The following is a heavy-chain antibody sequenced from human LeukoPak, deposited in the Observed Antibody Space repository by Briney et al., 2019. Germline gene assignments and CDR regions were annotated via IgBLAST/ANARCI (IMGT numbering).Heavy chain of an antibody. CDR3: ARGLLLAGYNYYAFNL. CDR2: IISISGTP. V-gene: IGHV1-69*13. CDR1: GGTFSTYA. D-gene: IGHD5-24*01. J-gene: IGHJ3*01. Sequence: ASVEDSCKASGGTFSTYAITWVRQAPGQGLEWVGGIISISGTPNYAQKFQGRVTFSADESTSTAYMDLSSLTSEDTALYYCARGLLLAGYNYYAFNLWGQGTMVTVSS.